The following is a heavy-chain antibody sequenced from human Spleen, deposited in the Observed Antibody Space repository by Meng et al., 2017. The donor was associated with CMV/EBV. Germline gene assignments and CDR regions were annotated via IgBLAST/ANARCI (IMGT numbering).Heavy chain of an antibody. Sequence: GESLKISCAASGFTFNHYGMHWVRQAPGKGLEWVALIRFDGSNSYYADSVKGRLTVSRDNSRSTLFLEISSLRSEDTAVYFCAKGFSNYDSWGGCDSWGQGTLVTVSS. CDR3: AKGFSNYDSWGGCDS. J-gene: IGHJ4*02. V-gene: IGHV3-30*02. D-gene: IGHD3-3*01. CDR1: GFTFNHYG. CDR2: IRFDGSNS.